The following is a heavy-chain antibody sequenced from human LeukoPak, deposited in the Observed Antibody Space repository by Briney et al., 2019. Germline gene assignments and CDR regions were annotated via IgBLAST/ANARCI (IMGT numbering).Heavy chain of an antibody. V-gene: IGHV3-30-3*01. CDR2: ISYDGSNK. CDR3: AREMMYDSSGSDY. CDR1: GFTFSSYA. J-gene: IGHJ4*02. D-gene: IGHD3-22*01. Sequence: GGSLRLSCAASGFTFSSYAMHWVRQAPGKGLEWVAVISYDGSNKYYADSVKGRFTISRDNSKNTLYLQMNSLRAEDTAVYYCAREMMYDSSGSDYWGQGTLVTVSS.